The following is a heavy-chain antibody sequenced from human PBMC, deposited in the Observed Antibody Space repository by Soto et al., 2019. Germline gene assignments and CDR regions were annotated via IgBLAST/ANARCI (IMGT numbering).Heavy chain of an antibody. CDR2: ISAYNGNT. V-gene: IGHV1-18*01. J-gene: IGHJ6*02. D-gene: IGHD2-15*01. Sequence: QVQLVQSGAEVKKPGASVKVSCKASGYTFTSYGISWVRQAPGQGLEWMGWISAYNGNTNYAQKLQGRVTMTTDTPTSTAYMELRSLRSDDTAVYYCARVVVAARSTYYYYGMDVWGQGTTVTVSS. CDR1: GYTFTSYG. CDR3: ARVVVAARSTYYYYGMDV.